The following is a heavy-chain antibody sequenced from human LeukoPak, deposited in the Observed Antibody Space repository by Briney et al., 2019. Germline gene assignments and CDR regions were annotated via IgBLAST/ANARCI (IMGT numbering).Heavy chain of an antibody. D-gene: IGHD6-13*01. CDR2: VFIRDSDT. J-gene: IGHJ4*02. V-gene: IGHV5-51*01. Sequence: GESLKISCKVSGNSFQSYWIGWVRQMPGKGLEFMGLVFIRDSDTRYSPSFHGQVTISADKSISTAYLEWSGLKASDTAMYYCASTGFSSRRFDYWGQGTPVIVS. CDR1: GNSFQSYW. CDR3: ASTGFSSRRFDY.